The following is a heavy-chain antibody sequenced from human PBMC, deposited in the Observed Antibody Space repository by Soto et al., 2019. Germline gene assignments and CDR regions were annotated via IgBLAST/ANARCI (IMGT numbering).Heavy chain of an antibody. CDR3: ARDRAVSARGSFDY. CDR1: GGSVSDTNW. V-gene: IGHV4-4*02. CDR2: IYHSGST. J-gene: IGHJ4*02. Sequence: QVQLQESGPGLVKPSGTLSLTCAVSGGSVSDTNWWSWVRQPPGKGLEWIGEIYHSGSTYYNPSLKSRVTISVDKSKNQFSLRLNSVTAADTAVYFCARDRAVSARGSFDYWGQGTLVTVSS. D-gene: IGHD6-19*01.